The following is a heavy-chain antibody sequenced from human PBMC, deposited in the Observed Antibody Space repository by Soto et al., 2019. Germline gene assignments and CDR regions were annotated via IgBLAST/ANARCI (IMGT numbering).Heavy chain of an antibody. CDR2: ISYDGGNE. D-gene: IGHD1-26*01. CDR3: AKDRYSGTYPTDFDY. V-gene: IGHV3-30*18. J-gene: IGHJ4*02. CDR1: GFTFSSYG. Sequence: QVQLVQSGGGVVQPGRSLRLSCAGSGFTFSSYGIHWVRQAPGKGLVWVALISYDGGNEKYTESVKDRFTISRDDSHNVAYLQMSSLSTEDTAIYYCAKDRYSGTYPTDFDYWGQGSLVTVSS.